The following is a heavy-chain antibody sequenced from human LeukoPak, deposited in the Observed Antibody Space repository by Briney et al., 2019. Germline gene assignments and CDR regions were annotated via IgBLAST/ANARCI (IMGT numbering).Heavy chain of an antibody. J-gene: IGHJ3*02. Sequence: GSLRLSCAASGFTFSSYVMHWVRQAPGKGLEWVAFIQYDGNDKFYEDSVKGRFTISRDNSKNTLYLQMSSLRAEDTAVYYCAKEGDAFDIWGQGTMVTVSS. CDR3: AKEGDAFDI. CDR1: GFTFSSYV. CDR2: IQYDGNDK. V-gene: IGHV3-30*02.